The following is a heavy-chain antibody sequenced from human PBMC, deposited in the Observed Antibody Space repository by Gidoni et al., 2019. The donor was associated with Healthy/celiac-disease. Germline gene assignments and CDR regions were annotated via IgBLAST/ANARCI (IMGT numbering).Heavy chain of an antibody. CDR3: ARSSGETYGMDV. V-gene: IGHV1-69*04. CDR2: IIPILGIA. D-gene: IGHD6-19*01. J-gene: IGHJ6*02. CDR1: GGTFSSYA. Sequence: QVQLVQSGAEVKKPGSSVKVSCKASGGTFSSYAISWVRKAPGQGLEWMGRIIPILGIANDEQKFQGRVTITADKYTSTAYMELSSMRSEDTAVYYCARSSGETYGMDVWGQGTTVTVSS.